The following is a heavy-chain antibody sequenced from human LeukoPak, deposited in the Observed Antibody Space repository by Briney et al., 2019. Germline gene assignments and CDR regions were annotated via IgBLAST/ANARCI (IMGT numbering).Heavy chain of an antibody. CDR1: DGSISIYY. Sequence: SETLSLTCTVSDGSISIYYWSWIRQPPGEGLEWIGYIYNSGSTNYNPSLRSRVTISADTSKNQFSLKLSSVTAADTAVYYCVRDGELTYWGQGTLVTVSS. D-gene: IGHD1-26*01. CDR2: IYNSGST. CDR3: VRDGELTY. J-gene: IGHJ4*02. V-gene: IGHV4-59*01.